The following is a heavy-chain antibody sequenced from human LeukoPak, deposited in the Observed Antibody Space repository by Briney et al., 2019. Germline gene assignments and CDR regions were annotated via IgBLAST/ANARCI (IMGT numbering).Heavy chain of an antibody. Sequence: GGSLRLSCAASGFTFSSYSMNWVRQAPGKGLEWVSSISSSSSYIYYADSVKGRFTISRDNAKNSLYLQMNSLRAEDTAVYYCARDRIVATIPRLGYFDYWGQGALVTVSS. CDR1: GFTFSSYS. CDR3: ARDRIVATIPRLGYFDY. CDR2: ISSSSSYI. D-gene: IGHD5-12*01. V-gene: IGHV3-21*01. J-gene: IGHJ4*02.